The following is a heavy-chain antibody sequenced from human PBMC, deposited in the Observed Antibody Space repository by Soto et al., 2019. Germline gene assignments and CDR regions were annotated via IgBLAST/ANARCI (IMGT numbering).Heavy chain of an antibody. CDR2: IFYSGST. J-gene: IGHJ4*02. V-gene: IGHV4-39*01. Sequence: SETLSLTCTVSGGSITSSSHYWGWIRQSPGKGLEWIGSIFYSGSTYYNPSLKSRVTISLDTSKNQFSLKLTSVTAADTAVYYCARLALYDSSGYYAPYLDYWGQGTPVTVSS. CDR3: ARLALYDSSGYYAPYLDY. D-gene: IGHD3-22*01. CDR1: GGSITSSSHY.